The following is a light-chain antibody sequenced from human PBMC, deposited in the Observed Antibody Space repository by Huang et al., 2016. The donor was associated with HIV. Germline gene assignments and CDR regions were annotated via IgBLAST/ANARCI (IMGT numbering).Light chain of an antibody. V-gene: IGKV1-39*01. CDR2: AAS. Sequence: IQMTQSPSSLSASVGDRVTITCRASQSISSYLNWHQQKPGKAPKLLIYAASSLQSGVPSRFSGSGSGTGFTLTISSLQPEDFATYYCQQSYSTPGTFGQGTKLEIK. CDR3: QQSYSTPGT. J-gene: IGKJ2*02. CDR1: QSISSY.